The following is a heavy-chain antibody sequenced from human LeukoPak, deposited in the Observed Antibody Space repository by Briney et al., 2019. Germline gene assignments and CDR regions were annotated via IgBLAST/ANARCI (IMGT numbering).Heavy chain of an antibody. J-gene: IGHJ4*02. CDR3: ARRHSNSHFDY. CDR1: GGSFSGYY. Sequence: SETLSLTCAVYGGSFSGYYWSWIRQPPGKGLEWIGYIYYSGSTNYNPSLKSRVTISVDTSKNQFSLKLTSVTAADTAVYYCARRHSNSHFDYWGQGTLVTVSS. D-gene: IGHD6-13*01. CDR2: IYYSGST. V-gene: IGHV4-59*08.